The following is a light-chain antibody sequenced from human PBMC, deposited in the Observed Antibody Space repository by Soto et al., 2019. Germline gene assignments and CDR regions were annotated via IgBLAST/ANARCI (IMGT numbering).Light chain of an antibody. CDR2: EVS. V-gene: IGLV2-14*01. Sequence: QSALTQPASVSGSPGQSITISCTGTSSVLSWYQQHPGNAPKLIIYEVSNRPSGVSNRFSGSKSGNTASLTISGLQAEDEADYYCSSYTRSTWVFGGGTKVTVL. CDR1: SSV. J-gene: IGLJ3*02. CDR3: SSYTRSTWV.